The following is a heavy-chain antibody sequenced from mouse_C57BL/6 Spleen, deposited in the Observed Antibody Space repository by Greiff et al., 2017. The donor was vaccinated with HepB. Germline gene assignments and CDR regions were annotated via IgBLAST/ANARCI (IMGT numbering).Heavy chain of an antibody. J-gene: IGHJ1*03. CDR1: GYSITSGYY. V-gene: IGHV3-6*01. CDR3: AGRTAVVGYFDV. CDR2: ISYDGSN. Sequence: EVQLQESGPGLVKPSQSLSLTCSVTGYSITSGYYWNWIRQFPGNKLEWLGYISYDGSNNYNPSLKNRIPITRDTSKNTFFLKLNSVTTEDTATYYCAGRTAVVGYFDVWGTETTVTVSS. D-gene: IGHD1-1*01.